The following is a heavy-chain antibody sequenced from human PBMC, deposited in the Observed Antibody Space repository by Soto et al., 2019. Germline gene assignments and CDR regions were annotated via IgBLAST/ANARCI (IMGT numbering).Heavy chain of an antibody. D-gene: IGHD5-18*01. CDR3: ARDIQLPRYGMDV. CDR2: ISAYNGNT. J-gene: IGHJ6*02. CDR1: GYPFTSYG. V-gene: IGHV1-18*04. Sequence: ASVKVSCTASGYPFTSYGISWVRHAPGQGLEWMGWISAYNGNTNYAQKLQGRVTMTTDTSTSTAYMELRSLRSDDTAVYYWARDIQLPRYGMDVWGQGTTVTVSS.